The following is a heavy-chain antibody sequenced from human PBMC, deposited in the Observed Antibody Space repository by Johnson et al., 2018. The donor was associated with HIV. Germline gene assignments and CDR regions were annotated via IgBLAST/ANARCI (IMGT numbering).Heavy chain of an antibody. Sequence: QAHLVESGGGVVQPGGSLRLSCAASGFTLSIYGMHWVRQAPGKGLEWVTFIRYDGSNKYYAESVKGRFPISRDNSKNTLYLQMNSLRAEDTAVYYCAKALVVVAATYAFDIWGQGTMVTVSS. D-gene: IGHD2-15*01. CDR1: GFTLSIYG. CDR2: IRYDGSNK. CDR3: AKALVVVAATYAFDI. J-gene: IGHJ3*02. V-gene: IGHV3-30*02.